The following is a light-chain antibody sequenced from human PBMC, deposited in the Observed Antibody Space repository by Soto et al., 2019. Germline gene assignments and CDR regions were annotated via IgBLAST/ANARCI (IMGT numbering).Light chain of an antibody. CDR3: MQSILLLWT. CDR2: DGS. V-gene: IGKV2D-29*01. J-gene: IGKJ1*01. Sequence: DTVMTQTPLPLSVTPGQPASISCKSSQSLKYSDGKTYLCWYVPKLGRPPQPLLHDGSSRFSGVPTGVSGSGSETDLTLQISRVEAEDVGVYSCMQSILLLWTFGKGAKGDI. CDR1: QSLKYSDGKTY.